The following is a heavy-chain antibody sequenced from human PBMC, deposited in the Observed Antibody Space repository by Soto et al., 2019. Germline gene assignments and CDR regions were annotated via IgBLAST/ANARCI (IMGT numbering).Heavy chain of an antibody. CDR3: TRDRRVRWETYALHEY. Sequence: EVQPVESGGGLVQPGRSLRLSCTGSGFTFGDYPMSWVRQAPGTGLEWVGFIRGNADSGTTEYAASVRGRVTISRDDSPSIAYLQMNSLKTEDTAVYYCTRDRRVRWETYALHEYGGQGTLVTVSA. CDR2: IRGNADSGTT. D-gene: IGHD1-26*01. J-gene: IGHJ4*02. CDR1: GFTFGDYP. V-gene: IGHV3-49*04.